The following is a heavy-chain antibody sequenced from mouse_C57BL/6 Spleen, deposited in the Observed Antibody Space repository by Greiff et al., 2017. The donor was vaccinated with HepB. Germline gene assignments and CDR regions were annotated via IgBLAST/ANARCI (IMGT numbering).Heavy chain of an antibody. CDR1: GYTFTSYW. CDR3: AREGGDFAY. V-gene: IGHV1-64*01. Sequence: VQLQPSGAELVKPGASVKLSCKASGYTFTSYWMHWVKQRPGQGLEWIGMIHPNSGSTNYNEKFKSKATLTVDKSSSTAYMQLSSLTSEDSAVYYCAREGGDFAYWGQGTLVTVAA. CDR2: IHPNSGST. J-gene: IGHJ3*01.